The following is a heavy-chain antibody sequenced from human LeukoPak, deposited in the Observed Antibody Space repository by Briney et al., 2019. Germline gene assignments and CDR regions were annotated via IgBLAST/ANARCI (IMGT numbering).Heavy chain of an antibody. J-gene: IGHJ4*02. CDR2: VSASGNT. CDR3: AREGRSSTPGY. V-gene: IGHV4-4*07. D-gene: IGHD2-15*01. CDR1: GGSISSYY. Sequence: SETLSLTCTVSGGSISSYYWTWVRHSAGKGLEWIGRVSASGNTNYNPSLKSRVTMSVDTSTNQFSLKLTSVTAADTAVYYCAREGRSSTPGYWGQGTLVTVSS.